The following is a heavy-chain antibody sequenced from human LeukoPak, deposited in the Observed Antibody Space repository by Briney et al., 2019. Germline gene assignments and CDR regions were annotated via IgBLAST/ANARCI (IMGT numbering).Heavy chain of an antibody. CDR1: GFTFSSYG. J-gene: IGHJ4*02. CDR2: ISYDGSNK. CDR3: AKDRAVTTFLDY. D-gene: IGHD4-17*01. V-gene: IGHV3-30*18. Sequence: GRSLRLSCAASGFTFSSYGMHWVRQAPGKGLEWVAVISYDGSNKYYADSVKGRFTISRDNSKNTLYLQMNSLRAEDTAVYYCAKDRAVTTFLDYWGQGTLVTVSS.